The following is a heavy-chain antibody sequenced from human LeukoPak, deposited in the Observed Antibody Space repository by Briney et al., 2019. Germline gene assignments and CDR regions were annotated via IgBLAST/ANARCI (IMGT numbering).Heavy chain of an antibody. CDR1: GFTFSSYA. J-gene: IGHJ4*02. Sequence: GGSLRLSCAASGFTFSSYAMSWVRQAPGKGLEWVSTISGSGGSSYYAGSVKGRFTISRDNSKNTLYLQMNSLRAEDTAVYYCAKSYDFWSGYYPATEDFWGQGTLVTVSS. V-gene: IGHV3-23*01. CDR2: ISGSGGSS. D-gene: IGHD3-3*01. CDR3: AKSYDFWSGYYPATEDF.